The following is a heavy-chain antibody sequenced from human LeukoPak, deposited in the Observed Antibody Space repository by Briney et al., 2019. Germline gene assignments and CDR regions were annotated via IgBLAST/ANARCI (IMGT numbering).Heavy chain of an antibody. V-gene: IGHV3-23*01. CDR3: AKDTDYSNYGYYYYYGMDV. J-gene: IGHJ6*02. CDR2: ISGSGGST. Sequence: PGGSLRLSCAASGFTFSSYAMSWVRQAPGKGLEWVSAISGSGGSTYYADSVKGRFTISRDNSKNTLYLQMNSLRAEDTAVYCCAKDTDYSNYGYYYYYGMDVWGQGTTVTVSS. CDR1: GFTFSSYA. D-gene: IGHD4-11*01.